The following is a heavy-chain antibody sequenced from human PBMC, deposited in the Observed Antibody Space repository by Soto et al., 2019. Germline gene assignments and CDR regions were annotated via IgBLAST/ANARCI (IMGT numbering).Heavy chain of an antibody. V-gene: IGHV3-23*01. J-gene: IGHJ1*01. D-gene: IGHD6-19*01. CDR3: AKDSIAVAGPTQIAEYFQH. Sequence: GGSLRLSCAASGFTFSSYAMSWVRQAPGKGLEWVSAISGSGGSTYYADSVKGRFTISRDNSKNTLYLQMNSLRAEDTAVYYCAKDSIAVAGPTQIAEYFQHWGQGTLVTVSS. CDR2: ISGSGGST. CDR1: GFTFSSYA.